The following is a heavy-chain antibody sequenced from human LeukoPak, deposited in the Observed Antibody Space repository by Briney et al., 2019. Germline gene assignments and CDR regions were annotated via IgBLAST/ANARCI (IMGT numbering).Heavy chain of an antibody. Sequence: TSQTLSLTCTVSGFSISSGSYSWSWLRQPAGKGLEWIGRISTSGSTNYNTALKSRVTISLDTSKNQFSLKLTSVTAADTAVYYCAREIVVVVAATGASYYMDVWGKGTTVTISS. CDR1: GFSISSGSYS. CDR3: AREIVVVVAATGASYYMDV. D-gene: IGHD2-15*01. J-gene: IGHJ6*03. CDR2: ISTSGST. V-gene: IGHV4-61*02.